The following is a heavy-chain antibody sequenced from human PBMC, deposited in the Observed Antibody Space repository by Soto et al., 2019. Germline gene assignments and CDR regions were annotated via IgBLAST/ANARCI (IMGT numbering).Heavy chain of an antibody. V-gene: IGHV1-58*01. Sequence: SVKVSCKASGFTFTSSAVQWVRQARGQRLEWIGWIVVGSGNTNYAQKFQERVTITRDMSTSTAYMELSSLRSEDTAVYYCAVAETYYSDSGYFDYWGQGTLVTVSS. D-gene: IGHD3-22*01. CDR2: IVVGSGNT. CDR1: GFTFTSSA. J-gene: IGHJ4*02. CDR3: AVAETYYSDSGYFDY.